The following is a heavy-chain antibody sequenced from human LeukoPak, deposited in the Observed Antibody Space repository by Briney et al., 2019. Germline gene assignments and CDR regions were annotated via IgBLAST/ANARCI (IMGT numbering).Heavy chain of an antibody. CDR1: GYTFTSYY. CDR2: INPSGGST. D-gene: IGHD6-19*01. Sequence: ASVKVSCKASGYTFTSYYMHWVRQAPGQGLEWMGIINPSGGSTSYAQKFQGRVTMTRDTSTSTVYMELSSLRSEDTAVYYCARDYSSGWYGRGGYFDYWGQGTLVTVSS. CDR3: ARDYSSGWYGRGGYFDY. J-gene: IGHJ4*02. V-gene: IGHV1-46*01.